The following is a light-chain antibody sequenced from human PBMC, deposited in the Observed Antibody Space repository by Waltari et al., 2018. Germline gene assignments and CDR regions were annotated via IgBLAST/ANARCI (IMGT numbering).Light chain of an antibody. Sequence: DVQMTPSPSSLSASVGDRVTITCRASQSIANYLNWYQQKAGKVPKLLIYAASSLHSGVPSRFSGSGSGTEFTLTITNLQPEDFATYYCQQSYTTLTFGGGTKVE. CDR3: QQSYTTLT. V-gene: IGKV1-39*01. J-gene: IGKJ4*01. CDR1: QSIANY. CDR2: AAS.